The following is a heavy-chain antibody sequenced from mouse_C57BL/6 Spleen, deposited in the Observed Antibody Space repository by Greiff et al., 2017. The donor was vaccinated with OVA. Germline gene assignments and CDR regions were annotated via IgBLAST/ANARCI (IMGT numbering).Heavy chain of an antibody. CDR2: ISSGSSTI. V-gene: IGHV5-17*01. Sequence: LVESGGGLVKPGGSLKLSCAASGFTFSDYGMHWVRQAPEKGLEWVAYISSGSSTIYYADTVKGRFTIARDNAKNTLFLQMTSLRSEDTAMYYCARRDYGSSPFAYWGQGTLVTVSA. CDR3: ARRDYGSSPFAY. D-gene: IGHD1-1*01. CDR1: GFTFSDYG. J-gene: IGHJ3*01.